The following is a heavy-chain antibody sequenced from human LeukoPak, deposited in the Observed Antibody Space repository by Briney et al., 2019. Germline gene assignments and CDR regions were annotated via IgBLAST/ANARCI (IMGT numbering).Heavy chain of an antibody. CDR1: GYTFSDYH. CDR2: INPNSGAT. V-gene: IGHV1-2*02. Sequence: PVASVKVSCKASGYTFSDYHIHWVRQAPGQGLEWMGWINPNSGATNYAQKFQGRVTMTRDTSINTAYMELNWLTSDDTAIYYCARRPGSCSGDSCYLRYFFDSWGQGTLVTVSS. J-gene: IGHJ4*02. D-gene: IGHD2-15*01. CDR3: ARRPGSCSGDSCYLRYFFDS.